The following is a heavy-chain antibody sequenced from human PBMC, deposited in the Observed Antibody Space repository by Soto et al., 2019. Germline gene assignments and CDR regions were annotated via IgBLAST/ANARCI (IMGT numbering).Heavy chain of an antibody. CDR1: GGSISSYY. CDR2: IYYSGST. D-gene: IGHD6-13*01. CDR3: ARDRAAAAGHWFEP. Sequence: PSETLSLTCTVSGGSISSYYWSWIRQPPGKGLEWIGYIYYSGSTNYNPSLKSRVTISVDTSKNQFSLKLSSVTAADTAVYYCARDRAAAAGHWFEPWGQGTLVTVSS. J-gene: IGHJ5*02. V-gene: IGHV4-59*01.